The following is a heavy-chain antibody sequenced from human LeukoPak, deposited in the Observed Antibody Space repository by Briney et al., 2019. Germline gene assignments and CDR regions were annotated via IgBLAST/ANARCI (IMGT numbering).Heavy chain of an antibody. Sequence: PGGSLRLSCAASGFTFSSYEMNWVRQAPGKGLEWVSYISSSGSTIYYADSVKGRFTISRDNAKNSLYLQMNSLRAEDTAVYYCASGWHLFDYWGQGTLVTVSS. D-gene: IGHD6-19*01. V-gene: IGHV3-48*03. J-gene: IGHJ4*02. CDR3: ASGWHLFDY. CDR1: GFTFSSYE. CDR2: ISSSGSTI.